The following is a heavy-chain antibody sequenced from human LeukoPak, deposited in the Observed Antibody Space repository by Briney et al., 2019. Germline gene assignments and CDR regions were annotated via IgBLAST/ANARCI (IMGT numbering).Heavy chain of an antibody. CDR2: MNPNSGNT. D-gene: IGHD5-18*01. V-gene: IGHV1-8*01. J-gene: IGHJ4*02. CDR1: GYTFTSYD. CDR3: ARGGLDTAMAPRGHGY. Sequence: ASVKVSCKASGYTFTSYDINWVRQATGQGLEWMGWMNPNSGNTGYAQKFQGRVTMTRNTSISTAYMELSSLRSEDTAVYYCARGGLDTAMAPRGHGYWGQGTLVTVSS.